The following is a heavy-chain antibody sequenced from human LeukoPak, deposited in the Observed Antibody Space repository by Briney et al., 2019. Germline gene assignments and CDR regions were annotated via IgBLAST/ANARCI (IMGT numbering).Heavy chain of an antibody. V-gene: IGHV3-23*01. D-gene: IGHD2/OR15-2a*01. CDR1: GFTFSTYG. CDR3: AKDNINVNGIWDAFDI. Sequence: PGGSLRLSCVASGFTFSTYGMSWVRQAPGKGLEWVSSIGGGDDDTHYAGSVKGRFTISRDNSKSTLFLQMNSLRAEDTAVYYCAKDNINVNGIWDAFDIWGQGTMITVSS. J-gene: IGHJ3*02. CDR2: IGGGDDDT.